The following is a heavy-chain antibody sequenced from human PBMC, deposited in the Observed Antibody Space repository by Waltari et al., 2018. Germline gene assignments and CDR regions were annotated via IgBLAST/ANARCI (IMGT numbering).Heavy chain of an antibody. J-gene: IGHJ5*02. Sequence: QVQLQESGPGLVKPSETLSLTCTVSGGSISSYYWSWIRQPPGKGLEWIGYIYYSGSTNYNPSLKSRVTISVDTSKNQFSLKLSSVTAADTAVYYCARGFYDILTGYYPADPWGQGTLVTVSS. CDR1: GGSISSYY. CDR3: ARGFYDILTGYYPADP. CDR2: IYYSGST. V-gene: IGHV4-59*01. D-gene: IGHD3-9*01.